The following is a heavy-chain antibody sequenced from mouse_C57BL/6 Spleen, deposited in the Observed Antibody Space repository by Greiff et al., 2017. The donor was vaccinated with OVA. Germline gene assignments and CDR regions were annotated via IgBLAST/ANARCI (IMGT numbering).Heavy chain of an antibody. V-gene: IGHV5-4*03. CDR3: ASDGAITTVVAHWYFDV. CDR2: ISDGGSYT. Sequence: DVKLVESGGGLVKPGGSLKLSCAASGFTFSSYAMSWVRQTPEKRLEWVATISDGGSYTYYPDNVKGRFTISRDNAKNNLYLQMSHLKSEDTAMYYCASDGAITTVVAHWYFDVWGTGTTVTVSS. J-gene: IGHJ1*03. D-gene: IGHD1-1*01. CDR1: GFTFSSYA.